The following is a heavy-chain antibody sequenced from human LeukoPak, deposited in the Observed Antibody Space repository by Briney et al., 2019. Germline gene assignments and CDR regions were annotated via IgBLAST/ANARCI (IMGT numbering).Heavy chain of an antibody. CDR3: ARGWDDFYPFGP. CDR1: GYTFTSYD. J-gene: IGHJ5*02. V-gene: IGHV1-8*01. CDR2: MNPNSGNT. Sequence: ASVKVSCKASGYTFTSYDINWVRQATGQGLEWMGWMNPNSGNTGYAQKFQGRVTMTRNTSISTAYMELSSLRSEDTAVYYCARGWDDFYPFGPWGQGTLVTVSS. D-gene: IGHD3-3*01.